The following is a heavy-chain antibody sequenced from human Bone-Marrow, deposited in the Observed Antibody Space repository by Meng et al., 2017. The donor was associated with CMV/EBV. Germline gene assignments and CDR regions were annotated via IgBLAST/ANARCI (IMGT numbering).Heavy chain of an antibody. CDR1: GYTFTSYD. Sequence: ASVKVSCKASGYTFTSYDINWVRQAPGQGLEWMGWINPNSGGTNYAQKFQGRVTMTRDTSISTAYMELSRLRSDDTAVYYCARSRPAALPNYYYYGMDVWGQGTTVTVSS. J-gene: IGHJ6*02. CDR3: ARSRPAALPNYYYYGMDV. V-gene: IGHV1-2*02. D-gene: IGHD2-2*01. CDR2: INPNSGGT.